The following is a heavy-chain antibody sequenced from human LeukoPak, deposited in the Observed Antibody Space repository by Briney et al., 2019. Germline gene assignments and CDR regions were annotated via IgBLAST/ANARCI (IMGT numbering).Heavy chain of an antibody. J-gene: IGHJ4*02. Sequence: GGSLRLSCAASGLTFSSYAMQWVRQAPGKGLEWVAVISYDGSNKYYADSVKGRFTISRDNSKNTLYLQMNSLRAEDTAVYYCARVSGSSWNFDYWGQGTLVTVSS. CDR3: ARVSGSSWNFDY. CDR1: GLTFSSYA. CDR2: ISYDGSNK. D-gene: IGHD6-13*01. V-gene: IGHV3-30*04.